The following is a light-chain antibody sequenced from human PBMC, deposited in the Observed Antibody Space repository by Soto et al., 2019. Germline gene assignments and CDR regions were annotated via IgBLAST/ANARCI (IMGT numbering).Light chain of an antibody. Sequence: EIVLTQSPGTLSLSPGERATLSCRASQSVSNNYLAWYQQKPGQAPRLLIYGASSRATGIPDRFSGSGSGTDFSLTISRLEPEDFAVYYCQHYTSSPSFGQGTKLEIK. J-gene: IGKJ2*01. CDR2: GAS. V-gene: IGKV3-20*01. CDR1: QSVSNNY. CDR3: QHYTSSPS.